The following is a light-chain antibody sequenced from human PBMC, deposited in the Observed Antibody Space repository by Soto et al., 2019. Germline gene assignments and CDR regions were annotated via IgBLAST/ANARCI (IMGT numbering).Light chain of an antibody. CDR1: QSVSSSY. V-gene: IGKV3-20*01. J-gene: IGKJ1*01. Sequence: EIVMTQSPGTLSSSPGERATLSCRASQSVSSSYFAWYQQKPGQAPRLLIYAASSRATGIPDRFSGSGSGTAFTLTISRLETEDFAVYYCQQYGSSYWTFGQGTRVEI. CDR2: AAS. CDR3: QQYGSSYWT.